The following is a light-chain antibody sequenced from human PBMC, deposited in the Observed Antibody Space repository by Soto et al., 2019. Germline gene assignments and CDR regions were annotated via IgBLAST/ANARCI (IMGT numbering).Light chain of an antibody. Sequence: DIVMIQSPLSLPVTPGEPASISCRSSQSLLHSNGYTYLDWYLQKPGQSPQLLIYLGSNRASGVPDRFSGSGSGTDFTLKISRVEAEDFGVYSCMQGLQTPYTFGQGTKLEIK. J-gene: IGKJ2*01. CDR1: QSLLHSNGYTY. CDR2: LGS. CDR3: MQGLQTPYT. V-gene: IGKV2-28*01.